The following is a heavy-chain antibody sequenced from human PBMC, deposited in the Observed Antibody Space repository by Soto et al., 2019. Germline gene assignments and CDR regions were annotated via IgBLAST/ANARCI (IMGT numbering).Heavy chain of an antibody. J-gene: IGHJ4*02. D-gene: IGHD6-19*01. CDR1: GYTFNSYA. CDR3: ARDSISGSGWYSDY. Sequence: QVQLVQSGAEVKKPGASVKVSCKVSGYTFNSYAIIWVRQAPGQGLEWMGWISGYNGNTRYAQNLQGRVTTTTETSTSTAYMELRSLRSDDTAVYYCARDSISGSGWYSDYWGQGTLVTVSS. V-gene: IGHV1-18*01. CDR2: ISGYNGNT.